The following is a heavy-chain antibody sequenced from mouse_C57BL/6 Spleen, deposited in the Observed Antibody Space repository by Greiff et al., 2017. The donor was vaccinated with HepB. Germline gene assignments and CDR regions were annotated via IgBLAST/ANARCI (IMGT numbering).Heavy chain of an antibody. V-gene: IGHV1-9*01. J-gene: IGHJ2*01. Sequence: VQLQQSGAELMKPGASVKLSCKATGYTFTGYWIEWVKQRPGHGLEWIGEILPGSGSTNYNGKFKGKATFTADTSSNTAYMQLSSLTTEDSAIYYCARGMAYYYGSSYKGPFDYWGQGTTLTVSS. D-gene: IGHD1-1*01. CDR2: ILPGSGST. CDR1: GYTFTGYW. CDR3: ARGMAYYYGSSYKGPFDY.